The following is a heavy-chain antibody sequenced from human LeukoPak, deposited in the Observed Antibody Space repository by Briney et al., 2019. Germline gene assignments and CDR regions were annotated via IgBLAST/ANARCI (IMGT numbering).Heavy chain of an antibody. Sequence: SETLSLTCAVYGGSFSGYYWSWIRQPPGKGLEWIGEINHSGSTNYNPSLKSRVTISVDTSKNQFSLKLSSVTAADTAVYYCARGYYDFWSGYGIDYWGQGTLVTVSS. D-gene: IGHD3-3*01. CDR2: INHSGST. CDR3: ARGYYDFWSGYGIDY. V-gene: IGHV4-34*01. CDR1: GGSFSGYY. J-gene: IGHJ4*02.